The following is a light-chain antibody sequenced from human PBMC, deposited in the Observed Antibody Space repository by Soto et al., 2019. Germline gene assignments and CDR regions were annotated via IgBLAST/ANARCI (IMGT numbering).Light chain of an antibody. CDR2: GNN. CDR1: SSNIGAGYD. CDR3: QSYDRSLNDYV. V-gene: IGLV1-40*01. Sequence: QSVLTQPPSVSGAPGQTVTISCTGTSSNIGAGYDVHWYQQLPGTAPKLLISGNNNRPSGVPDRFSGSKSATSASLAITGLQSEDEADYYCQSYDRSLNDYVFATGTKLTVL. J-gene: IGLJ1*01.